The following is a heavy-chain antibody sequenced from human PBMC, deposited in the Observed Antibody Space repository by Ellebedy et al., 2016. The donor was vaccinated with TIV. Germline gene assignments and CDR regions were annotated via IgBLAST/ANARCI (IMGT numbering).Heavy chain of an antibody. Sequence: GESLKISCAASGFSFSSYGIDWVRQAPGKGLEWVAAISDDGSYKYYADSVKGRFTISSDNSKNTLYLQMNRLKTEDTAVYYCAKEEWLDCNKSGSYYFDYWGQGTLVTVSS. CDR3: AKEEWLDCNKSGSYYFDY. CDR1: GFSFSSYG. V-gene: IGHV3-30*18. J-gene: IGHJ4*02. CDR2: ISDDGSYK. D-gene: IGHD6-19*01.